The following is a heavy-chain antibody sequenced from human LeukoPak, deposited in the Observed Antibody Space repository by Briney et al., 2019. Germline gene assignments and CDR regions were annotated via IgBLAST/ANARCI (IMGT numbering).Heavy chain of an antibody. Sequence: GGSLRLSCAASGFTFSDYYMSWIRQAPGKGLEWVSYISSSGSTIYYADSVKGRFTISRDNAKNSLYLQMNSLRAKDTAAYYCARGLIGYDILTGLIDYWGQGTLVTVSS. CDR2: ISSSGSTI. V-gene: IGHV3-11*04. J-gene: IGHJ4*02. CDR3: ARGLIGYDILTGLIDY. D-gene: IGHD3-9*01. CDR1: GFTFSDYY.